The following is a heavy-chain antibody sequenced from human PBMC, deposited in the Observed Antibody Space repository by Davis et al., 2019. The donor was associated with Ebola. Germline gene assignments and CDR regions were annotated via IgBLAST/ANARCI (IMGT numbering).Heavy chain of an antibody. CDR2: IYYSGST. D-gene: IGHD3-10*01. Sequence: PSETLSLTCTVSGGSISSYYWSWIRQPPGKGLEWIGYIYYSGSTNYNPSLKSRVTISVDTSKNQFSLKLSSVTAADTAVYYCAGGYGSGLNWFDPWGQGTLVTVSS. CDR1: GGSISSYY. V-gene: IGHV4-59*01. CDR3: AGGYGSGLNWFDP. J-gene: IGHJ5*02.